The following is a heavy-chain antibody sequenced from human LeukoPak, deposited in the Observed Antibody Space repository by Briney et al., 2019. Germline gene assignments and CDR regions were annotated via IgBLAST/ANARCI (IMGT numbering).Heavy chain of an antibody. V-gene: IGHV3-53*04. Sequence: GGSLRLSCAASGFTVSSNYMSWVRQAPGKGLEWVSVIYSGGSTYYADSVKGRFTISRHNSKNTLYLQMNSLRAEDTAVYYCARTPNFDWLLSPYCGMDVWGKGTTVTVSS. CDR3: ARTPNFDWLLSPYCGMDV. CDR1: GFTVSSNY. CDR2: IYSGGST. D-gene: IGHD3-9*01. J-gene: IGHJ6*04.